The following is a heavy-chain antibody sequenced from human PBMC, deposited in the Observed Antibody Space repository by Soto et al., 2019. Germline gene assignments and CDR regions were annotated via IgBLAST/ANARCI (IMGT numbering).Heavy chain of an antibody. J-gene: IGHJ4*02. D-gene: IGHD2-21*02. Sequence: PGGSLRLSCAASGFAFSSYAIIFFGHSPLKGLEWVSAIGGSGGDTYYADSVKGRFTISRDNSKNTLYLQMNSLRAEDTAVYYCVKVSHIVVVTAIGLFDYWGQGTLVTV. V-gene: IGHV3-23*01. CDR2: IGGSGGDT. CDR1: GFAFSSYA. CDR3: VKVSHIVVVTAIGLFDY.